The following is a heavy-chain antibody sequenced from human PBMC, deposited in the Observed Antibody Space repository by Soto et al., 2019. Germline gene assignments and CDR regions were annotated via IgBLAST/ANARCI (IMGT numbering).Heavy chain of an antibody. V-gene: IGHV4-34*01. CDR3: ARGFRETPAYYYYYMDV. CDR1: GGSFSGYY. D-gene: IGHD2-15*01. J-gene: IGHJ6*03. CDR2: INHSGST. Sequence: PSETLSLTCAVYGGSFSGYYWSWIRQPPGKGLEWIGEINHSGSTNYNPSLKSRVTISVDTSKNQFSLKLSSVTAADTAVYYCARGFRETPAYYYYYMDVWGKGTTVTVSS.